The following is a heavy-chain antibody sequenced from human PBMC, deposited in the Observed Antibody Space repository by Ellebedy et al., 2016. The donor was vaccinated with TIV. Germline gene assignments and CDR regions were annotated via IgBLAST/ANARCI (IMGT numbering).Heavy chain of an antibody. V-gene: IGHV1-2*02. CDR3: ARVQVLLWFGMDV. Sequence: ASVKVSCXASGYTFTGYYMHWVRQAPGQGLEWMGGIIPIFGTANYAQKLQGRVTMTTDTSTSTAYMELSRLRSDDTAVYYCARVQVLLWFGMDVWGQGTTVTVSS. CDR1: GYTFTGYY. D-gene: IGHD3-10*01. J-gene: IGHJ6*02. CDR2: IIPIFGTA.